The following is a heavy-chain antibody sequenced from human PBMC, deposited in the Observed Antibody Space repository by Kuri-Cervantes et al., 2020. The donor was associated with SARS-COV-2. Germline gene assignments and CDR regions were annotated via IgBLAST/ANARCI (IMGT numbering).Heavy chain of an antibody. CDR2: INHSGST. CDR1: GGSISSYY. Sequence: SETLSLTCTVSGGSISSYYWSWIRQPPGKGLEWIGEINHSGSTNYNPSLKSRVTASVDTSKNQFSLKPSSVTAADTAVYYCARGGDTAMPYFDYWGQGTLVTVSS. J-gene: IGHJ4*02. V-gene: IGHV4-34*01. D-gene: IGHD5-18*01. CDR3: ARGGDTAMPYFDY.